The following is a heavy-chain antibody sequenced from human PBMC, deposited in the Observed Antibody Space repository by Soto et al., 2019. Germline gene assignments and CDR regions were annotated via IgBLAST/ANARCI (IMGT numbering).Heavy chain of an antibody. D-gene: IGHD6-19*01. Sequence: QSGGSLRLSCAASGFTFTSYAMSWVRQAPGEGLEWVSAIGGSGANTYYADSVKGRFTISRDNSKNTLYLQVNSLRAEDTALYYCAKETSISGPGAFDIWGQGTMVTVSS. CDR1: GFTFTSYA. V-gene: IGHV3-23*01. CDR3: AKETSISGPGAFDI. CDR2: IGGSGANT. J-gene: IGHJ3*02.